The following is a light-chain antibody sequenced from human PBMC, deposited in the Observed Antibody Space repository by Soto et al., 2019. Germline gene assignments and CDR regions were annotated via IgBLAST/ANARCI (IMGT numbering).Light chain of an antibody. J-gene: IGKJ1*01. CDR2: HAS. CDR1: QSISSW. Sequence: DIQMTQSPSILSASVGDRVTITCRARQSISSWLAWYQQKPGTAPKVLIYHASNLQSGVPSRFSGSGSGTEFTLTISSLQPDDFATYYCQQYNSYSFGQGAKVDIK. V-gene: IGKV1-5*01. CDR3: QQYNSYS.